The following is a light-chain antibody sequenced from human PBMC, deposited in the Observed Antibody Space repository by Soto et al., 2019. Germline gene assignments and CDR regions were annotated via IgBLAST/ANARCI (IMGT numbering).Light chain of an antibody. Sequence: DIQMTQSPSTLSASVGDRVTITCRASQSISSWLAWYQQKPGKAPKLLIYDASSLESGVPSRFSGSGSGTEFNITISSLQHDHSAPYYCQQYNSDSCKFGKGTKVDI. CDR1: QSISSW. V-gene: IGKV1-5*01. CDR3: QQYNSDSCK. J-gene: IGKJ1*01. CDR2: DAS.